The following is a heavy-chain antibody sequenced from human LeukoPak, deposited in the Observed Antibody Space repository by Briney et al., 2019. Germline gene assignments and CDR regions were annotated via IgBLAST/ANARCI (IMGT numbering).Heavy chain of an antibody. J-gene: IGHJ1*01. D-gene: IGHD2-15*01. Sequence: GGSLRLSCAASGFTFDDYAMHWVRQALGKGLEWVSGISWNSGSIGYADSVKGRFTISRDNAKNSLYLRMNSLRAEDTALYYCAKDGTYCSGGSCYLAYFQHWGQGTLVTVSS. V-gene: IGHV3-9*01. CDR1: GFTFDDYA. CDR3: AKDGTYCSGGSCYLAYFQH. CDR2: ISWNSGSI.